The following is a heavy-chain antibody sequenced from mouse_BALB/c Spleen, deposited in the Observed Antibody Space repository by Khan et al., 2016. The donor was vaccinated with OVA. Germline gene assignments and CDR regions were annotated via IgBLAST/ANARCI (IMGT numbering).Heavy chain of an antibody. D-gene: IGHD1-1*02. Sequence: QIQLVQSGPEMNKPGETVKISCKASGYTFTNHGMNWVRQAPGKGLKWMGWINTNSGEPIYAEEFKGRFDFSLDTSATTAYLKINNLKNEDTATYFCARREWSYYVMEYWGQGTSVTVSS. J-gene: IGHJ4*01. CDR1: GYTFTNHG. CDR2: INTNSGEP. CDR3: ARREWSYYVMEY. V-gene: IGHV9-3*02.